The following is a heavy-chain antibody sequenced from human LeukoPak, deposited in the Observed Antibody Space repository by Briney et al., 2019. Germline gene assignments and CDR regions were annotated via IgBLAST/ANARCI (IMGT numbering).Heavy chain of an antibody. J-gene: IGHJ6*02. CDR1: GFTFSGYA. V-gene: IGHV3-30*04. CDR2: ISYDGSNK. Sequence: GGSLRLSCAASGFTFSGYAMHWVRQAPGKGLEWVAIISYDGSNKFYTDSVKGRFTISRDNAKNTLYLQMNSLRAEDTAMYYCARDYGRSRDYGMDVWGQGTTVTVSS. D-gene: IGHD3-10*01. CDR3: ARDYGRSRDYGMDV.